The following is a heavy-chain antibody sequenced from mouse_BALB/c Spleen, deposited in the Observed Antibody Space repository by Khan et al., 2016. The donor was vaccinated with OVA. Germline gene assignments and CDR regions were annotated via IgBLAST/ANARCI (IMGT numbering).Heavy chain of an antibody. J-gene: IGHJ4*01. CDR3: ARAYYRYDGYDAMDY. CDR1: GFSLSRYN. CDR2: IWGGGGT. D-gene: IGHD2-14*01. Sequence: QVQLKESGPGLVAPSQSLSITCTVSGFSLSRYNIHWVRQPPGKGLEWLGMIWGGGGTDYNSTLKSRLSISKDNSKSQVFLKMNSLQTDDTAMYYSARAYYRYDGYDAMDYWGQGTSVTVSS. V-gene: IGHV2-6-4*01.